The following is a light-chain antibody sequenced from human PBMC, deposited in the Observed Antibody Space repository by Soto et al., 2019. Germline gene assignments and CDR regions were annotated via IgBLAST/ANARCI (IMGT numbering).Light chain of an antibody. CDR3: QHRRT. J-gene: IGKJ3*01. CDR2: DAS. CDR1: QSVGNY. V-gene: IGKV3-11*01. Sequence: EVVLTQSPATLSLFPGERATLSCRASQSVGNYLAWYQQKPGQAPRLLIYDASNRATGIPARFSGSGSGTDFTLTISNLEPEDFAVYYCQHRRTFGPGTKVDIK.